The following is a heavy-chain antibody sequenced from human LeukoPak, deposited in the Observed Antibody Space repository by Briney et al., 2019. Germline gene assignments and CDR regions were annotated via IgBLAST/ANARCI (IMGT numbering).Heavy chain of an antibody. CDR1: GFPLSSYA. CDR2: ISGSGGST. Sequence: GGSLRLSCAAFGFPLSSYAMSWVRQAPGKGLEWVSAISGSGGSTYYADSVKGRFTISRDNSKNTLYLQMNSLRAEDTAVYYCAKDRVVRGSFDYWGQGTLVTVSS. V-gene: IGHV3-23*01. J-gene: IGHJ4*02. CDR3: AKDRVVRGSFDY. D-gene: IGHD4-23*01.